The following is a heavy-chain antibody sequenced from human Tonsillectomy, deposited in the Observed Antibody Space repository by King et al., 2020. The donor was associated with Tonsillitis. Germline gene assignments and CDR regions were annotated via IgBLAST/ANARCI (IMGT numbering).Heavy chain of an antibody. CDR1: GFTFSSYG. Sequence: VQLVESGGGVVQPGRSLRLSCTASGFTFSSYGMHWVRQAPGKGLEWVAVISYDGSNKYYADSVKGRFTISRDNSKNTLYLQMNSLRAEDTAVYYCARDGKSWFGELFGLYFDLWGPGNLVTVSS. CDR3: ARDGKSWFGELFGLYFDL. J-gene: IGHJ2*01. CDR2: ISYDGSNK. V-gene: IGHV3-33*05. D-gene: IGHD3-10*01.